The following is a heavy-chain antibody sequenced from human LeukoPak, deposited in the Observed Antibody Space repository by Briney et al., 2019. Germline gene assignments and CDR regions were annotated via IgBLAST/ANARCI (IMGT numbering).Heavy chain of an antibody. Sequence: PGGSLRLSCAASGFTFSSYAMNWVRQAPGKGLEWVSGINDNGGRTYYAESVKGRFTISRDNCKNTLYLQMNSLRAEDTALYYCAKDTRDRAAAASRGYYFDYWGQGTLVSVSS. V-gene: IGHV3-23*01. D-gene: IGHD6-13*01. CDR1: GFTFSSYA. J-gene: IGHJ4*02. CDR2: INDNGGRT. CDR3: AKDTRDRAAAASRGYYFDY.